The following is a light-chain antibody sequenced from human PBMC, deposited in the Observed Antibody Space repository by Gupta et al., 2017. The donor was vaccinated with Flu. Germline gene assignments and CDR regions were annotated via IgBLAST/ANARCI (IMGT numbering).Light chain of an antibody. CDR2: GNN. J-gene: IGLJ3*02. Sequence: QSVLTQPPSVSRAPGQRLTISCTGSSSDIGAGYDVHWYQQLPGTAPKLLIYGNNNRPSGVPDRFSGSKSGTSASLAITGLQAEDEADYYCQSYDSSLSGSVFGGGTKLTVL. CDR1: SSDIGAGYD. CDR3: QSYDSSLSGSV. V-gene: IGLV1-40*01.